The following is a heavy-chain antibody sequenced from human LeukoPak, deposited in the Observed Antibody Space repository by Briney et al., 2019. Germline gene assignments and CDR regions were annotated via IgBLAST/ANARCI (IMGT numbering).Heavy chain of an antibody. CDR2: IIYSGNT. Sequence: SETLSLTCTASSGSISSTSYYWGWIRQPPGKGLEWIGGIIYSGNTYYNPSLKSRVTISVDTTKNQFSLKMSSVTAADTAVYFCARLRNWAWDFDSWGQGTLVTVSS. V-gene: IGHV4-39*07. J-gene: IGHJ4*02. D-gene: IGHD7-27*01. CDR1: SGSISSTSYY. CDR3: ARLRNWAWDFDS.